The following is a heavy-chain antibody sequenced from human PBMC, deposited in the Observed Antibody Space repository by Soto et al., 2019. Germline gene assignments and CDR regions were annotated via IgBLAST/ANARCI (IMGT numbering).Heavy chain of an antibody. Sequence: ASVKVSCKASGYTFTSYGISWVRQAPGQGLEWMGWISAYNGNTNYAQKLQGRDTMTTDTSTSTAYMELRSLRSDDTAVYYGAGVLTMMVVALPVDAFDIWGQGTMVTVSS. CDR3: AGVLTMMVVALPVDAFDI. CDR1: GYTFTSYG. D-gene: IGHD3-22*01. J-gene: IGHJ3*02. V-gene: IGHV1-18*01. CDR2: ISAYNGNT.